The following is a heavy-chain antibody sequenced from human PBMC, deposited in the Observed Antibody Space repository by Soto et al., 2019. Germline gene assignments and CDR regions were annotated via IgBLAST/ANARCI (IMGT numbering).Heavy chain of an antibody. CDR1: GYTLTNYG. Sequence: QVQVVQSGDEVKKPGASVKVSCKASGYTLTNYGFSWVRQAPGQGLEWMGWISGYNGNTKYAEKFQGRVTMTTDTSTSTAHMELRSLRSDDTAVYYGAREGQAPYYYYGMDVWGQGTAVTVSS. CDR2: ISGYNGNT. CDR3: AREGQAPYYYYGMDV. V-gene: IGHV1-18*01. J-gene: IGHJ6*02.